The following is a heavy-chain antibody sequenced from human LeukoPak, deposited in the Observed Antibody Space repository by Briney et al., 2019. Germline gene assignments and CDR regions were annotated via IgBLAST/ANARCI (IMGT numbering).Heavy chain of an antibody. D-gene: IGHD3-10*01. CDR2: IYYSGST. Sequence: SETLSLTCAASGGSISSGGNSWSWIRQPPGKGLEWIGYIYYSGSTYYNPSLKSRVTISVDMSKNQFSLKPNSVTAADTAVYYCARGGLLGTFDYWGQGTLVTVSS. CDR1: GGSISSGGNS. CDR3: ARGGLLGTFDY. J-gene: IGHJ4*02. V-gene: IGHV4-30-4*07.